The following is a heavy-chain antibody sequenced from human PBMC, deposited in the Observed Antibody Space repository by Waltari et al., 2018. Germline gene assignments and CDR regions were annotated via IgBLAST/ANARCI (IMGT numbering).Heavy chain of an antibody. J-gene: IGHJ3*02. Sequence: QLQLQESGPGLVKPSETLSLTCTVSGGSISSSRYYWGWIRQPPGKGLEWIGVSYYSGSTYYNPSLKSGVTISVDTSKNQFSLKLSSVTAADTAVYYCATITMIVVVIPFDAFDIWGQGTMVTVSS. V-gene: IGHV4-39*01. CDR2: SYYSGST. D-gene: IGHD3-22*01. CDR3: ATITMIVVVIPFDAFDI. CDR1: GGSISSSRYY.